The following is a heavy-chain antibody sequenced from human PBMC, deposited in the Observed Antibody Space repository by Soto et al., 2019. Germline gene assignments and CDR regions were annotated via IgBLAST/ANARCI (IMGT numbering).Heavy chain of an antibody. CDR2: INHSGTT. J-gene: IGHJ4*02. CDR1: GGSFSGYY. D-gene: IGHD3-3*01. V-gene: IGHV4-34*01. CDR3: ARGDLRSRDY. Sequence: QVQLQQWGAGLLKPSETLSLTCAVYGGSFSGYYWSWIRQPPETGLEWIGEINHSGTTNYNPSLKXPVXIXEDTSKNQFSLKLSSVTAADTAMYYCARGDLRSRDYWGQGTLVTVSS.